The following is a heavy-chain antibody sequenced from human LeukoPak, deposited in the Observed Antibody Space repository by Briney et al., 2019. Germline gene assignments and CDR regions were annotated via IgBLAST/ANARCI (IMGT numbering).Heavy chain of an antibody. J-gene: IGHJ4*02. D-gene: IGHD3-3*01. CDR1: GFTFSTYW. Sequence: GGSLRLSCAASGFTFSTYWMHWVRQAPGKGLVWVSRISSDGSATAYADSVKGRFTISRDNAKNTLYLQMSSLRADDTAVYYCARAGFWSGYLSYFDYWGQGTLVTVSS. V-gene: IGHV3-74*01. CDR2: ISSDGSAT. CDR3: ARAGFWSGYLSYFDY.